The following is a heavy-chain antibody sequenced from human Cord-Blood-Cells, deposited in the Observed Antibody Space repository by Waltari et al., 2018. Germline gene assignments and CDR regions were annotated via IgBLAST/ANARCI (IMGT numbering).Heavy chain of an antibody. D-gene: IGHD1-26*01. CDR1: GGSISSYY. CDR3: ARRGGSYYWYFDL. V-gene: IGHV4-59*08. J-gene: IGHJ2*01. CDR2: IYYSGST. Sequence: GPGLVKPSETLSLTCTVSGGSISSYYWSWIRQPPGKGLEWIGYIYYSGSTNYNPSLKSRVTISVDTSKNQFSLKLSSVTAADTAVYYCARRGGSYYWYFDLWGRGTLVTVSS.